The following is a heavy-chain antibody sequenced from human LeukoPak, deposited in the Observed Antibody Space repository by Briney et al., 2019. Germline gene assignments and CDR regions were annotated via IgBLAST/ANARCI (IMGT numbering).Heavy chain of an antibody. CDR1: GGSISSYY. CDR3: ARQGRYSGYDWVDY. V-gene: IGHV4-59*01. Sequence: PSETLSLTYTVSGGSISSYYWSWIRQPPGKGLEWIGYIYYSGSTNYNPSLKSRVTISVDTSKNQFSLKLSSVTAADTAVYYCARQGRYSGYDWVDYWGQGTLVTVSS. J-gene: IGHJ4*02. CDR2: IYYSGST. D-gene: IGHD5-12*01.